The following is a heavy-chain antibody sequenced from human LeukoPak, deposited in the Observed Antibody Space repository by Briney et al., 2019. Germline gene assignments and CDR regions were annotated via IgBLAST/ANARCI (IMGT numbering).Heavy chain of an antibody. CDR2: IRYDGNNK. CDR3: AKDGGDYMYDY. D-gene: IGHD4-17*01. J-gene: IGHJ4*02. Sequence: GGSLRLSCAASGFTFSGYGMHWVRQAPGKGLEWVAFIRYDGNNKYYTDSVKGRFTISGDNSKNTLYLQMNSLRADDTAVYYCAKDGGDYMYDYWGQGTLATVSS. V-gene: IGHV3-30*02. CDR1: GFTFSGYG.